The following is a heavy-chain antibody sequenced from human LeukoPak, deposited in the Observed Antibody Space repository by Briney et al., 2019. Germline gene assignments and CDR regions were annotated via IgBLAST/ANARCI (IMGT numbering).Heavy chain of an antibody. D-gene: IGHD2-2*01. J-gene: IGHJ5*02. CDR1: GGSISSYY. CDR3: ATLSGDCSSTSCHDNWFDP. CDR2: IYYSGST. V-gene: IGHV4-59*12. Sequence: SETLSLTCTVSGGSISSYYWSWIRQPPGKGLEWIGYIYYSGSTNYNPSLKSRVTISVDTSKNQFSLKLTSVTAADTAVYYCATLSGDCSSTSCHDNWFDPWGQGTLVTVSS.